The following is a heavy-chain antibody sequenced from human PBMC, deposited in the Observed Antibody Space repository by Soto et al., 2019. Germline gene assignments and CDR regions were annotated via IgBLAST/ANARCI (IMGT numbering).Heavy chain of an antibody. D-gene: IGHD6-13*01. CDR1: GYPLTAKY. J-gene: IGHJ5*02. Sequence: QVQLVQSGAEVKKPGASVTVSCKASGYPLTAKYLHWVRQSPGQGLEWMGWINPSSGGTKEAQKFRGRFTMTRDTSISAAYMELSRLTSDDTAVYYCAKGGSSWTEWFDPWGQGTLVTVSA. CDR3: AKGGSSWTEWFDP. V-gene: IGHV1-2*02. CDR2: INPSSGGT.